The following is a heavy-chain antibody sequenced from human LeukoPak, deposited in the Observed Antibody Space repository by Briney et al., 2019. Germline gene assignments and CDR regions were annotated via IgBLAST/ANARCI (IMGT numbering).Heavy chain of an antibody. J-gene: IGHJ3*02. D-gene: IGHD3-22*01. Sequence: PSETLSLTCTVSGGSITSYYWSWIRQPPGKGLEWIGYIYYSGSTNYNPSLKSRVTISVDTSKKQFSLKLSSVTAADTAVYYCARDHRLYYYDSSGYLGGREDAFDIWGQGTMVTVFS. CDR2: IYYSGST. CDR1: GGSITSYY. V-gene: IGHV4-59*01. CDR3: ARDHRLYYYDSSGYLGGREDAFDI.